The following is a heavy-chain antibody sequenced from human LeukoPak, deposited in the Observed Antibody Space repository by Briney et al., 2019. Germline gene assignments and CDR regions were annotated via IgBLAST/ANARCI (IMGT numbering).Heavy chain of an antibody. Sequence: PGGSLRLSCAASGFTFSSYAMSWVRQAPGKGLEWVSAISGSGGSTYYADSVKGRFTISRDNSKNTLYLQMNSLRAEDTAVYYCANGHGATSTFDYWGQGTLVTVSS. D-gene: IGHD1-26*01. CDR1: GFTFSSYA. CDR2: ISGSGGST. CDR3: ANGHGATSTFDY. J-gene: IGHJ4*02. V-gene: IGHV3-23*01.